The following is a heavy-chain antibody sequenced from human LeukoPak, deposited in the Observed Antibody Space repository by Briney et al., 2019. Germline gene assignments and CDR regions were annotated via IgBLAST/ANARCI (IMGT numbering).Heavy chain of an antibody. Sequence: GGSLRLSCAASGFTFSSYAMSWVRQAPGTGLEWVSAISGSGGSTYYADSVKGRFTISRDNSKNTLYLQMNSLRAEDTAVYYCAKDKFGGWPSPGNDYWGQGTLVTVSS. CDR1: GFTFSSYA. D-gene: IGHD6-19*01. CDR2: ISGSGGST. V-gene: IGHV3-23*01. J-gene: IGHJ4*02. CDR3: AKDKFGGWPSPGNDY.